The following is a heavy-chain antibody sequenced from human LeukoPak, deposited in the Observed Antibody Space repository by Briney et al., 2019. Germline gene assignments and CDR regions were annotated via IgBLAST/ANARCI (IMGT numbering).Heavy chain of an antibody. Sequence: SETLSLTCTVSGGSISSYYWSWIRQPPGKGLEWIGYIYYSGSTNYKSSLKSRVTISVDTSKNQFSLKLSSVTAADTAVYYCARVATMIVVVTTTSSFDYWGQGTLVTVSS. V-gene: IGHV4-59*01. CDR3: ARVATMIVVVTTTSSFDY. D-gene: IGHD3-22*01. CDR1: GGSISSYY. CDR2: IYYSGST. J-gene: IGHJ4*02.